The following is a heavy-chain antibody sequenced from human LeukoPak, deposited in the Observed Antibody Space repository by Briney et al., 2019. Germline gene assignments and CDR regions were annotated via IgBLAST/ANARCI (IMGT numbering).Heavy chain of an antibody. Sequence: PGGSLRLSCVASGFTFSNYWMHWVRQAPGKGLIWVSRINNVGSSTSYADSVKGRFTISRDNAKNTLYLQMNSLRAEDTAVYYCARDDVYSGSPDIDVWGKGTTVTVSS. J-gene: IGHJ6*03. CDR2: INNVGSST. CDR3: ARDDVYSGSPDIDV. CDR1: GFTFSNYW. D-gene: IGHD1-26*01. V-gene: IGHV3-74*01.